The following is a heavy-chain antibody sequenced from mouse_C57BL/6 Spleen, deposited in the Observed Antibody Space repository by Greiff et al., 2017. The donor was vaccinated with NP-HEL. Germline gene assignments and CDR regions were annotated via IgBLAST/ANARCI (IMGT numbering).Heavy chain of an antibody. J-gene: IGHJ3*01. V-gene: IGHV5-6*01. D-gene: IGHD2-5*01. CDR2: ISSGGSYT. Sequence: EVKLMESGGDLVKPGGSLKLSCAASGFTFSSYGMSWVRQTPDKRLEWVATISSGGSYTYYPDSVKGRFTISRDNAKNTLYLQMSSLKSEDTAMYYCASAYYSNSEGFAYWGQGTLVTVSA. CDR3: ASAYYSNSEGFAY. CDR1: GFTFSSYG.